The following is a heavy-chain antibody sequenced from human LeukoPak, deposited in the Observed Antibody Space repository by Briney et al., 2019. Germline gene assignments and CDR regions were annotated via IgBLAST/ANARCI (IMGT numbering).Heavy chain of an antibody. V-gene: IGHV6-1*01. Sequence: SQTLSLTCAISGDSFSSNSVAWNWIRQSPSRGLEWLGRAYYRSKWYNDYAVSVKSRITINPDISKNQFSLQLNSVTPEDTAVYFCARVRGNSMDVWGQGTTVTVSS. CDR1: GDSFSSNSVA. J-gene: IGHJ6*02. CDR2: AYYRSKWYN. D-gene: IGHD1/OR15-1a*01. CDR3: ARVRGNSMDV.